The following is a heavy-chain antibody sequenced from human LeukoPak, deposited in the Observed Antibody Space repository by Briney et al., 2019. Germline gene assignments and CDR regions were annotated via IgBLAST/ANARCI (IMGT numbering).Heavy chain of an antibody. Sequence: LRLSCAASGFTFSGCYMSWIRQPPGKGLEWIGEINHSGSTNYNPSLKSRVTISVDTSKNQFSLKLSSVTAADTAVYYCARQGYSYGHKDYYYYYYMDVWGKGTTVTISS. V-gene: IGHV4-34*01. D-gene: IGHD5-18*01. CDR1: GFTFSGCY. CDR2: INHSGST. J-gene: IGHJ6*03. CDR3: ARQGYSYGHKDYYYYYYMDV.